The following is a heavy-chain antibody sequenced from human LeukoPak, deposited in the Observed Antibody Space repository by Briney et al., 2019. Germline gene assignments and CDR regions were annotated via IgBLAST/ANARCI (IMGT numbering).Heavy chain of an antibody. Sequence: ASVKVSCKASGYTFTASNIHWVRQAPGQGLEWMGWISPNNGATTYARKFQGRVIMTRDTSLSTAYIELSRLESDDTAVYFCAGEGSSGYWGQGTLVTVSS. D-gene: IGHD1-26*01. CDR1: GYTFTASN. CDR2: ISPNNGAT. CDR3: AGEGSSGY. V-gene: IGHV1-2*02. J-gene: IGHJ4*02.